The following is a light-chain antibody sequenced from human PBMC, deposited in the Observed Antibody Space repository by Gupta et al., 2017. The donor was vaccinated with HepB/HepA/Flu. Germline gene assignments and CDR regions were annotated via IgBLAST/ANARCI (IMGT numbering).Light chain of an antibody. CDR3: SAYTSNSTLV. Sequence: QSALTQPASVSGSPRQSHTISCPVTRSYIGNYDYVSWYQQHPGKAPKLMIYNVSNRPAGVSDRFSGSKSGNTASLTISGLQSEDEADYYFSAYTSNSTLVFGGGTKLTVL. V-gene: IGLV2-14*03. CDR1: RSYIGNYDY. CDR2: NVS. J-gene: IGLJ2*01.